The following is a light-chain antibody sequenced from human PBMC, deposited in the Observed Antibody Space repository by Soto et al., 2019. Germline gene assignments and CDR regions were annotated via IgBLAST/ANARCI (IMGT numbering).Light chain of an antibody. Sequence: DIQLTQSPSFLSASVGDRVTITCRASQGISSYLAWYQQKPGKAPKLLIYAASTLQSGVPSRFNGSGSGTEFTLPIRSLQPEDFATYYCQQLNSYPLTFGPRTKVDIK. CDR3: QQLNSYPLT. CDR1: QGISSY. CDR2: AAS. V-gene: IGKV1-9*01. J-gene: IGKJ3*01.